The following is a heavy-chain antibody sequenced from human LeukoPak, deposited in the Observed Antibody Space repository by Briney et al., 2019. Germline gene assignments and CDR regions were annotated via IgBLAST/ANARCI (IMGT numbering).Heavy chain of an antibody. D-gene: IGHD2-15*01. Sequence: GGSLRLSCVASGFTFSSYAMSWVRQAPGKGLGWVSMIRNSGGTTDYADSVKGRFTISRDTSRTTVYLQMNSLRAEDTAVYYFPPPCSVVTCYFDFAYWGRVPLFTVSS. CDR2: IRNSGGTT. CDR3: PPPCSVVTCYFDFAY. V-gene: IGHV3-23*01. CDR1: GFTFSSYA. J-gene: IGHJ4*02.